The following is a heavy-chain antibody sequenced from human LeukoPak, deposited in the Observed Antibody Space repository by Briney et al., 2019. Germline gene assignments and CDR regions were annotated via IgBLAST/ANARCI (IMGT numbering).Heavy chain of an antibody. CDR1: GGSISIYY. CDR3: ARGGGYASPIGY. J-gene: IGHJ4*02. D-gene: IGHD5-12*01. Sequence: NASETLSLTCTLSGGSISIYYWSWIRQPPGKGLEWIGYIYHSGSTNYNPSLKSRVTISVDTSKNQFSLKLSSVTAADTAVYYCARGGGYASPIGYWGQGALVTVSS. V-gene: IGHV4-59*01. CDR2: IYHSGST.